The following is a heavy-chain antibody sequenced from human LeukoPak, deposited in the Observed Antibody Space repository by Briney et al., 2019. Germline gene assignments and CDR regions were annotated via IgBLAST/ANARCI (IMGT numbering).Heavy chain of an antibody. CDR2: ISSSSSYI. CDR3: VKAGETYYAYRY. D-gene: IGHD1-26*01. J-gene: IGHJ4*02. Sequence: SPGGSLRLSCAASGFTFSSYSMNWVRQAPGKGLEWVSSISSSSSYIYYADSVKGRFTISRDNSKNTLYLQMSSLRAEDTAVYYCVKAGETYYAYRYWGQGTLVTVSS. V-gene: IGHV3-21*04. CDR1: GFTFSSYS.